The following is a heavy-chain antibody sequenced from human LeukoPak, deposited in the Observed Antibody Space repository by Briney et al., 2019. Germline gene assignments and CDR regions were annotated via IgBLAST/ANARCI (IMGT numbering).Heavy chain of an antibody. D-gene: IGHD4-17*01. Sequence: SETLSLTCSVFGGSINSYYWSWIRQPPGKGLEWIGYIYDSGSTNYNPSLKSRVTISIDTSKNQFSLKLSSVTAADTAVYYCARAGLNGDVDYWGQGTLVTVSS. V-gene: IGHV4-59*12. CDR2: IYDSGST. J-gene: IGHJ4*02. CDR1: GGSINSYY. CDR3: ARAGLNGDVDY.